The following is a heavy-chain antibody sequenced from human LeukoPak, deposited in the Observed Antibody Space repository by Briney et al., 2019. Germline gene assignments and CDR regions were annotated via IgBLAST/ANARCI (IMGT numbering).Heavy chain of an antibody. D-gene: IGHD3-10*01. CDR1: GGTFSSYA. J-gene: IGHJ3*02. CDR3: AREPKPMVRGVMVAFDI. V-gene: IGHV1-69*13. Sequence: ASVKVSCKASGGTFSSYAISWVRQAPGQGLEWMGGIIPIFGTANYAQKFQGRVTITADESTSTAYMELSSLRSEDTAVYYCAREPKPMVRGVMVAFDIWGQGTMVTVSS. CDR2: IIPIFGTA.